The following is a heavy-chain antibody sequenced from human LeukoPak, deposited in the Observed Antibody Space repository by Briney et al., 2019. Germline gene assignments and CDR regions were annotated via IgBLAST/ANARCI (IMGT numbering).Heavy chain of an antibody. D-gene: IGHD5-18*01. V-gene: IGHV4-59*01. J-gene: IGHJ4*02. CDR1: GGSLSSYY. CDR2: IYYSGST. CDR3: ATAGTRIRGYSYGTFDY. Sequence: PSETLSLTCIVSGGSLSSYYWSWIRQPPRKGLEWIGYIYYSGSTNYNPSLKSRVTISVDTSKNQFSLKLSSVTAADTAVYYCATAGTRIRGYSYGTFDYWGQGTLVTVSS.